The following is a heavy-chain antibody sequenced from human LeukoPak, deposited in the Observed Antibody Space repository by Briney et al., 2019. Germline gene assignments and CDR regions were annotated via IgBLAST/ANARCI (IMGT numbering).Heavy chain of an antibody. CDR3: ASYYYGSGSYFY. D-gene: IGHD3-10*01. Sequence: SETLSLTCTVSGGSISSSSYYWGWIRQPPGKGLEWIGSIYYSGSTYYNPSLKSRVTISVDTSKNQSSLKLSSVTAADTAVYYCASYYYGSGSYFYWGQGTLVTVSS. V-gene: IGHV4-39*01. J-gene: IGHJ4*02. CDR2: IYYSGST. CDR1: GGSISSSSYY.